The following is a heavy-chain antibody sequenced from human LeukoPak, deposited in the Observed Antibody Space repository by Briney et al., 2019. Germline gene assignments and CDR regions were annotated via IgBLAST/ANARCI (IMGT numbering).Heavy chain of an antibody. Sequence: PSETLSLTCTVSGGSISSYYWSWIRQPPGKGLEWIGYIYYSGSTNYNPSLKSRVTISVDTSKNQFSLNLRSVTAADTAMYYCARGGPRLYYYYMDVWGKGTTVTISS. V-gene: IGHV4-59*01. CDR3: ARGGPRLYYYYMDV. CDR2: IYYSGST. CDR1: GGSISSYY. D-gene: IGHD3-22*01. J-gene: IGHJ6*03.